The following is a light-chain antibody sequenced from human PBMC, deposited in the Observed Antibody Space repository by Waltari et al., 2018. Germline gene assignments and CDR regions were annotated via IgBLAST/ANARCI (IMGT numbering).Light chain of an antibody. J-gene: IGLJ2*01. V-gene: IGLV6-57*03. CDR1: SGTFAANY. Sequence: FVLSQPHSVSESPGKTVTISCTRSSGTFAANYVHWYQRRPGSVPTIVVYKDNERPSGVPHRFSGAASRYSGAASLTTSGLRAEDEADYCCQSYDNTNYVVFGGWTKLTVL. CDR3: QSYDNTNYVV. CDR2: KDN.